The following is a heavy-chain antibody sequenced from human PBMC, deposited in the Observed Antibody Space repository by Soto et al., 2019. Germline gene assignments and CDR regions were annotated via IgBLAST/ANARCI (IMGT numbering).Heavy chain of an antibody. CDR1: GYTFSDCP. CDR2: ISGGKGNT. J-gene: IGHJ4*02. V-gene: IGHV1-3*01. CDR3: AKESNFIVVVPAAGTLDS. Sequence: QVQLVQSGAEVKMPGASVKVYCKASGYTFSDCPIHWVRQAPGQRLEWMGWISGGKGNTMYAQWLQGRFTFARDRTASTAHMELRSLTPEDTAVYYCAKESNFIVVVPAAGTLDSWGQGTRVTVSS. D-gene: IGHD2-2*01.